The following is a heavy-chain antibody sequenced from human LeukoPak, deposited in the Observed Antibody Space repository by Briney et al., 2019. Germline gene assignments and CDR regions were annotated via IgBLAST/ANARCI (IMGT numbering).Heavy chain of an antibody. V-gene: IGHV4-38-2*02. CDR3: ARAGSIVDWFDP. CDR2: IYHSGST. Sequence: KPSETLSLTCTVSGYSISSGYYWGWIRQPPGKGLEWIGSIYHSGSTYYNPSLKSRVTISVDTSKNQFSLKLSSVTAADTAVYYCARAGSIVDWFDPWGQGTLVTVSS. J-gene: IGHJ5*02. D-gene: IGHD3-16*02. CDR1: GYSISSGYY.